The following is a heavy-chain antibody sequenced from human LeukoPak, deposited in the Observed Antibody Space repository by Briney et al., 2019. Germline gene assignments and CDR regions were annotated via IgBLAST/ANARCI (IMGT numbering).Heavy chain of an antibody. V-gene: IGHV3-49*04. CDR2: IRSKAYGGTT. CDR3: TRGSGVRFLEWSEDDAFDI. D-gene: IGHD3-3*01. Sequence: GGSLRLSCAASGFTFSSYGMHWVRQAPGKGLEWVGFIRSKAYGGTTEYSASVKGRFTISRDDSKSIAYLQMNSLKTEDTAVYYCTRGSGVRFLEWSEDDAFDIWGQGTMVTVSS. J-gene: IGHJ3*02. CDR1: GFTFSSYG.